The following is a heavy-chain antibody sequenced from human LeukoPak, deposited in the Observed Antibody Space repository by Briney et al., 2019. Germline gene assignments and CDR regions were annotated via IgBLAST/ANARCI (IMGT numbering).Heavy chain of an antibody. CDR2: IRYDGSNK. D-gene: IGHD2-2*01. CDR3: AKDALGYCSSTSCYPNGYYYYMDV. V-gene: IGHV3-30*02. Sequence: GGSPRLSCAASGFTFSSYGMHWVRQAPGKGLEWVAFIRYDGSNKYYADSVKGRFTISRDNSKNTLYLQMNSLRAEDTAVYYCAKDALGYCSSTSCYPNGYYYYMDVWGKGTTVTVSS. J-gene: IGHJ6*03. CDR1: GFTFSSYG.